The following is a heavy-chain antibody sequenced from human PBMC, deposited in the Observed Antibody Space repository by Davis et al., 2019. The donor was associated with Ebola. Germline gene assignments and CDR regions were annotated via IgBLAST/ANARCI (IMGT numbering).Heavy chain of an antibody. CDR3: ARGTDSSLAYYGMDV. CDR1: GFTFSSYW. Sequence: PGGSLRLSCAASGFTFSSYWMSWVRQAPGKGLEWVANIKQDGSEKYYVDSVKGRFTISRDNAKNSLYLQMNSLRAEDTAVYYCARGTDSSLAYYGMDVWGQGTTVTVPS. J-gene: IGHJ6*02. CDR2: IKQDGSEK. D-gene: IGHD3-22*01. V-gene: IGHV3-7*01.